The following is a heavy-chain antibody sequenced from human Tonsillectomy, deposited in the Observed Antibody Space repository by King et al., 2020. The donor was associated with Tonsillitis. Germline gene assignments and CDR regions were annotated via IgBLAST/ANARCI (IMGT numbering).Heavy chain of an antibody. CDR3: ARVGGEDIVVVPAADAFDI. V-gene: IGHV1-69*01. Sequence: VQLVESGAEVKKPGSSVTVSCKASGGTFSSYAISGVRQAPGQGLEWMGGIIPIFVTANYAQKFLVRVTITADESTSTASMELSSLRYEETAVYYCARVGGEDIVVVPAADAFDIWGQGTMVTVSS. CDR2: IIPIFVTA. D-gene: IGHD2-2*01. J-gene: IGHJ3*02. CDR1: GGTFSSYA.